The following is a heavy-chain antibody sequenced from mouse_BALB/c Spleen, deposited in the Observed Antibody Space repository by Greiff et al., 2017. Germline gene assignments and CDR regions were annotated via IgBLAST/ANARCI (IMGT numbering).Heavy chain of an antibody. CDR1: GFNIKDTY. Sequence: SGAELVKPGASVKLSCTASGFNIKDTYMHWVKQRPEQGLEWIGRIDPANGNTKYDPKFQGKATITADTSSNTAYLQLSSLTSEDTAVYYCARYYYGPNYFDYWGQGTTLTVSS. V-gene: IGHV14-3*02. D-gene: IGHD1-1*01. CDR3: ARYYYGPNYFDY. CDR2: IDPANGNT. J-gene: IGHJ2*01.